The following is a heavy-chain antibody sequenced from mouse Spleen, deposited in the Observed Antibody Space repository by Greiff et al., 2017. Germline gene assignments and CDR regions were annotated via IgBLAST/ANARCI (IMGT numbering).Heavy chain of an antibody. V-gene: IGHV1-15*01. CDR1: GYTFTDYE. CDR2: IDPETGGT. Sequence: QVQLQQSGAELVRPGASVTLSCKASGYTFTDYEMHWVKQTPVHGLEWIGAIDPETGGTAYNQKFKGKAILTADKSSSTAYMELRSLTSEDSAVYYCTRTGGNSWFAYWGQGTLVTVSA. J-gene: IGHJ3*01. CDR3: TRTGGNSWFAY. D-gene: IGHD2-1*01.